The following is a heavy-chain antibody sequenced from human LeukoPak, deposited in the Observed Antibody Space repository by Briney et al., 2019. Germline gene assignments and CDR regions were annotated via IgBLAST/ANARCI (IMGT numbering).Heavy chain of an antibody. V-gene: IGHV4-59*01. CDR1: GGSISSYY. CDR3: ARSDESGYYYLDY. D-gene: IGHD3-3*01. Sequence: PSETLSLTCTVSGGSISSYYWSWIRQPPGKGLEWIGYIYYSGSTNYNPSLKSRVTISVDTSKNQFSLKLSSVTAADTAVYYCARSDESGYYYLDYWGRGTLVTVSS. J-gene: IGHJ4*02. CDR2: IYYSGST.